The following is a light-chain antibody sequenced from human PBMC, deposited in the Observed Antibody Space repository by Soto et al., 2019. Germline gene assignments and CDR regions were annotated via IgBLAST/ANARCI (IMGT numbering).Light chain of an antibody. CDR2: DSS. CDR1: QNIHKC. V-gene: IGKV3-11*01. CDR3: QQWKNWPPIT. J-gene: IGKJ5*01. Sequence: EVEMTQSPASVSSSPGETVTLSCRASQNIHKCLAWYQQRPGQAPRLLIFDSSNRATGIPVRFSGSGSGTVFTLTIGSLEPEDSAVYYCQQWKNWPPITFGQGTRLAI.